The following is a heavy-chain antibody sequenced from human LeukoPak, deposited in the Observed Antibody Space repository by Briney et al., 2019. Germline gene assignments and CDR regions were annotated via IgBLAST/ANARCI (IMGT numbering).Heavy chain of an antibody. J-gene: IGHJ6*03. CDR2: IYPDDSNT. CDR3: ARQGAAGIYYYYYMDV. V-gene: IGHV5-51*01. D-gene: IGHD6-13*01. CDR1: GYNFPIYW. Sequence: GESLKISCQGSGYNFPIYWIGWVRQMPGQGLEWMGIIYPDDSNTIYGPSFQGQVTISADKSINTAYLEWSSLKASDTAIYYCARQGAAGIYYYYYMDVWGKGTTVTVSS.